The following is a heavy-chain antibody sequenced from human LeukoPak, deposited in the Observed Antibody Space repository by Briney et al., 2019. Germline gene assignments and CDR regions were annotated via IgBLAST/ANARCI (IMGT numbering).Heavy chain of an antibody. J-gene: IGHJ6*03. CDR3: ARHSSGRYLSPADYYMDV. CDR2: IHHSGST. CDR1: GYSMSSGFN. V-gene: IGHV4-38-2*02. Sequence: SETLSLTCIVSGYSMSSGFNWGWIRQPPGKGLEWIGSIHHSGSTYHNPSLKSRVTISVDTSKNQFSLKLSSVTAADTAVYYCARHSSGRYLSPADYYMDVWGKGTTVTISS. D-gene: IGHD3-9*01.